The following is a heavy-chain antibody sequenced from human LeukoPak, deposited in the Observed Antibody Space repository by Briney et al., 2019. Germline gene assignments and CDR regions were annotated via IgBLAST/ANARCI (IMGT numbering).Heavy chain of an antibody. Sequence: SVKDSCKASGGTFSSYAISWVRQAPGQGLEWMGRIIPIFGPANYPQNFQGRVTISTDKSTTTVYMELSSLRFDDTAVYYCARDDRLWGGNPNMDVWGKGTTVNLS. D-gene: IGHD4-23*01. CDR1: GGTFSSYA. V-gene: IGHV1-69*05. CDR2: IIPIFGPA. CDR3: ARDDRLWGGNPNMDV. J-gene: IGHJ6*03.